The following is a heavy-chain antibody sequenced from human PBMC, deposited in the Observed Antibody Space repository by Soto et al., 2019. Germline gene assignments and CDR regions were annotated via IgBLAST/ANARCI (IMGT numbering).Heavy chain of an antibody. CDR2: ISGSGGST. CDR1: GFTFSSYA. Sequence: GGSLRLSCAASGFTFSSYAMSWVRQAPGKGLEWVSAISGSGGSTYYADSVKGRFTISRDNSKNTLYLQMNSLRAEDTAVYYCAKESLVEQLVSGNNWFDPWGQGTLVTVSS. D-gene: IGHD6-6*01. CDR3: AKESLVEQLVSGNNWFDP. J-gene: IGHJ5*02. V-gene: IGHV3-23*01.